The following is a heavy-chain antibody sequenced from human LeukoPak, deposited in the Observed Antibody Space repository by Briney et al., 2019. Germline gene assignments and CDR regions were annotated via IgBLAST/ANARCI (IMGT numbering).Heavy chain of an antibody. V-gene: IGHV4-30-4*01. J-gene: IGHJ4*02. CDR1: GGSISRGDYY. CDR2: IYYSGST. CDR3: AREVRLVRGTSTDAVDY. Sequence: SQTLSLTCTVSGGSISRGDYYWSWIRQPPGKGLEWIGYIYYSGSTHYNPSLKSRVTISVDTSKNQFSLKLSSVTAANTAVYYCAREVRLVRGTSTDAVDYWGQGTLVTVSS. D-gene: IGHD3-10*01.